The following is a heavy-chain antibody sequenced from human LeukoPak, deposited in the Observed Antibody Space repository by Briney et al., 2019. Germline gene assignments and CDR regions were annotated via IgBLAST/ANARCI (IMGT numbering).Heavy chain of an antibody. CDR3: ARGPHPHWPLGQF. D-gene: IGHD3-16*01. CDR1: GGSFDDYH. V-gene: IGHV4-34*01. CDR2: INDSGSP. J-gene: IGHJ4*02. Sequence: PSETLSLTCEVNGGSFDDYHWTWIRRSPGKGLEWIGEINDSGSPLYSPSLRSRLTISVDTSKNQFSMTLTSVTVADTAVYYCARGPHPHWPLGQFWGQGSRVTVSS.